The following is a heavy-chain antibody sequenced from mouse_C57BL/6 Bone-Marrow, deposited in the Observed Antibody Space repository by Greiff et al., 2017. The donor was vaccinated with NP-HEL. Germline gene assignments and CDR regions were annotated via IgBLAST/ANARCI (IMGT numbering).Heavy chain of an antibody. D-gene: IGHD1-1*01. CDR1: GFTFSDYG. CDR2: ISNLAYSI. V-gene: IGHV5-15*04. Sequence: EVMLVESGGGLVQPGGSLKLSCAASGFTFSDYGMAWVRQAPRQGPEWVAFISNLAYSIYYADTVTGRFTISRENAKNTLYLEMSSLRSEDTAMYYCARRGTTVYWYFDVWGTGTTVTVSS. J-gene: IGHJ1*03. CDR3: ARRGTTVYWYFDV.